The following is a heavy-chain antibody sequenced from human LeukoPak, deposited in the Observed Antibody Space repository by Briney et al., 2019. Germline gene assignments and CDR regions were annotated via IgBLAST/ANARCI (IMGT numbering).Heavy chain of an antibody. CDR3: AREIFQWLVLDY. J-gene: IGHJ4*02. Sequence: GASVKVSCKASGYTFTGYYMHWVRQPPGQGLEWMGWINPNSGGTNYAQKFQGWVTMIRDTSISTAYMELSRLRSDDTAVYYCAREIFQWLVLDYWGQGTLVTVSS. D-gene: IGHD6-19*01. CDR1: GYTFTGYY. CDR2: INPNSGGT. V-gene: IGHV1-2*04.